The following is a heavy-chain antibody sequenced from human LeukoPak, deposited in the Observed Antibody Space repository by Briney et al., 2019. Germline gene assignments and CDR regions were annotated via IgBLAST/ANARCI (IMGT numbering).Heavy chain of an antibody. J-gene: IGHJ4*02. CDR1: GGSTSSSRYY. CDR2: IYYSGTT. V-gene: IGHV4-39*07. Sequence: PSETLSLTCTVSGGSTSSSRYYWGWIRQPPGKGLEWIGTIYYSGTTYYNPSLKSRVTISVDTSKNQFSLKLSSVTAADTAVYYCARSLPSGYYFYWGQGTLVTVSS. CDR3: ARSLPSGYYFY. D-gene: IGHD3-22*01.